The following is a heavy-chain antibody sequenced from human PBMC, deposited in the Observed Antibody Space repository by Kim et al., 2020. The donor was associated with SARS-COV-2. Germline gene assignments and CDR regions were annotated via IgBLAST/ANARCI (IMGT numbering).Heavy chain of an antibody. CDR3: APYYDSNSYRGQWD. D-gene: IGHD3-22*01. CDR2: ISSNSGHT. V-gene: IGHV1-18*01. CDR1: GYSFSNYG. J-gene: IGHJ4*01. Sequence: ASVKVSCKASGYSFSNYGLVWARQAPGQGLEWMGWISSNSGHTKYAQNVQGRVTLTTDTSTYTGYMELSSLRSDDTAVYYCAPYYDSNSYRGQWDWGQGT.